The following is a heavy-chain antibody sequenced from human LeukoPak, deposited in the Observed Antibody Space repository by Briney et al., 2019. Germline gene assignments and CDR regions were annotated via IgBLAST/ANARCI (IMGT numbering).Heavy chain of an antibody. CDR3: ARGRGAVAGTGEVFDY. V-gene: IGHV1-69*04. CDR1: GGTFSSYA. CDR2: IIPILGIA. D-gene: IGHD6-19*01. J-gene: IGHJ4*02. Sequence: SVKVSCKASGGTFSSYAISWVRQAPGQGLEWMGRIIPILGIANYAQKFQGRVTITADKSTSTAYMELGSLRSEDTAVYYCARGRGAVAGTGEVFDYWGQGTLVTVSS.